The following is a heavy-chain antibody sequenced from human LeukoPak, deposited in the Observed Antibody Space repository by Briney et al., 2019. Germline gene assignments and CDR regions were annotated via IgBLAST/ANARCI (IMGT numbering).Heavy chain of an antibody. CDR1: AGSISSSSYS. D-gene: IGHD3-9*01. V-gene: IGHV4-39*01. J-gene: IGHJ4*02. Sequence: SETLSLTCTVSAGSISSSSYSWGWIRQPPGKGLEWIGSIYYSGSTYYNPSLKSRVTISVDTSKNQFSLKLSSVTAADTAVYYCARLPYDILTGYLGFDYWGQGTLVTVSS. CDR2: IYYSGST. CDR3: ARLPYDILTGYLGFDY.